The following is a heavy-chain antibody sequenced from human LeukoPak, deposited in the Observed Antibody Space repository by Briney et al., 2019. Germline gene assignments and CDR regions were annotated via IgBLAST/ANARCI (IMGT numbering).Heavy chain of an antibody. CDR3: ARLVGVNPLDY. CDR1: GITVSSND. Sequence: GGSLRLSCAASGITVSSNDMSWVRQAPGKGLEWVSVIYSGGTIYYLDSVKGRFTISSDNSKNTLYLQMNSLRAEDTAVYYCARLVGVNPLDYWGRGTPVTVS. V-gene: IGHV3-53*01. D-gene: IGHD3-16*01. J-gene: IGHJ4*02. CDR2: IYSGGTI.